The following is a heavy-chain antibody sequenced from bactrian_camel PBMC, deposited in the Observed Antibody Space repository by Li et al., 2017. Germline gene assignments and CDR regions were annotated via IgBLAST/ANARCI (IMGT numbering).Heavy chain of an antibody. Sequence: QVQLVESGGGSVQAGGSLRLSCATSGVTYSTYCMGWFRQFPGKEREGVALIDSDGNTGYADSVKGRFTISKDDAKRTLTLQMNTLKPEDTAMYYCAADVCNSATEALVSLRYFAYWGQGTQVTVS. CDR2: IDSDGNT. J-gene: IGHJ6*01. D-gene: IGHD3*01. CDR3: AADVCNSATEALVSLRYFAY. CDR1: GVTYSTYC. V-gene: IGHV3S55*01.